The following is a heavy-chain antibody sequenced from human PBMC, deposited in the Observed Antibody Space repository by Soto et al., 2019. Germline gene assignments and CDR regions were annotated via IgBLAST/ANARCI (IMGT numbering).Heavy chain of an antibody. CDR1: GASITFGGYS. D-gene: IGHD1-26*01. CDR2: INHVETT. CDR3: ARGGGSHSFDS. V-gene: IGHV4-30-2*01. Sequence: TLSLTCTVSGASITFGGYSWSWIRQTPGKGLEWIWYINHVETTVYNASFESRRTLSIYRSKKQFALKLHSMSSADSAVYFCARGGGSHSFDSWGQGILAPVSS. J-gene: IGHJ4*02.